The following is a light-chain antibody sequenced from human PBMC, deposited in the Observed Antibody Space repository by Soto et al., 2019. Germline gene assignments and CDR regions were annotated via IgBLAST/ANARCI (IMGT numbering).Light chain of an antibody. V-gene: IGLV2-14*01. J-gene: IGLJ1*01. CDR3: SSYAGSSPLYV. CDR2: EVT. CDR1: SSDVGGYKF. Sequence: QSALTQPASVSGSPGQSITISCTGTSSDVGGYKFVSWYQQHPGKVPKLLIYEVTNRPSGVSNRFSASKSGNTASLTISGLQAEDEADYYCSSYAGSSPLYVFGTGTKLPS.